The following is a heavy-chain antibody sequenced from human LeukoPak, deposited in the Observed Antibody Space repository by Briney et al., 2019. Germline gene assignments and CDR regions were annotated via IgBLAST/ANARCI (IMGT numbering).Heavy chain of an antibody. CDR1: EYSFTSYS. V-gene: IGHV1-18*01. CDR3: ARDGRLGYFQH. D-gene: IGHD3-16*01. J-gene: IGHJ1*01. Sequence: ASVKVSCKASEYSFTSYSLHWLRQAPGQRLEWMGWISAYNGNTNYAQKLQGRVTMTTDTSTSTAYMELRSLRSDDTAVYYCARDGRLGYFQHWGQGTLVTVSS. CDR2: ISAYNGNT.